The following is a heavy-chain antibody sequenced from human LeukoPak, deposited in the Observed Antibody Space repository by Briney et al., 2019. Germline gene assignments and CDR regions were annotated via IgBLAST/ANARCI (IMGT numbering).Heavy chain of an antibody. CDR1: GGSISSYY. CDR2: IYYSGST. Sequence: SETLSLTCTVSGGSISSYYWSWIRQPPGKGLEWIGYIYYSGSTYYNPSLKSRVTISIDTSKNQFSLKLSSVTAADTAVYYCARAVGSSWYYNWFDPWGQGALVTVSS. V-gene: IGHV4-59*12. D-gene: IGHD6-13*01. CDR3: ARAVGSSWYYNWFDP. J-gene: IGHJ5*02.